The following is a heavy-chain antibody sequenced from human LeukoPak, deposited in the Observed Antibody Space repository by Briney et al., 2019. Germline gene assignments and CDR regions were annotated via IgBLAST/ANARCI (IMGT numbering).Heavy chain of an antibody. CDR1: GGSISSYY. V-gene: IGHV4-59*08. D-gene: IGHD3-22*01. CDR2: IYYSGST. Sequence: SETLSLTCTVSGGSISSYYWSWIRQPPGKGLEWIGYIYYSGSTNYNPSLKSRVTISVDTSKNQFSLKLSSVTAADTAVYYCARHQGSGYYYPFDYWGQGTLVTVSS. J-gene: IGHJ4*02. CDR3: ARHQGSGYYYPFDY.